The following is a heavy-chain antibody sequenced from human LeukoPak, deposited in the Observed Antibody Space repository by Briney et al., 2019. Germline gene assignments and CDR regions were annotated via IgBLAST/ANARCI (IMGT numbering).Heavy chain of an antibody. CDR3: AKRIVVVIDAFDI. CDR2: ISGNGGGT. V-gene: IGHV3-23*01. D-gene: IGHD3-22*01. Sequence: GGSLGLSCAASGFTFSSYGMTWVRQAPGKGLEWVSGISGNGGGTYYADSVKGRFTISRDNSKNTLYLQMNSLRAEDTAVYYCAKRIVVVIDAFDIWGQGTMVTVSS. J-gene: IGHJ3*02. CDR1: GFTFSSYG.